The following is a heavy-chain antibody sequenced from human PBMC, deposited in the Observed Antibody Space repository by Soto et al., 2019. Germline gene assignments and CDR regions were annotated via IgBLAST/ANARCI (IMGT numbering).Heavy chain of an antibody. D-gene: IGHD5-12*01. J-gene: IGHJ6*02. CDR2: FDPSDSYT. CDR3: ARHVNTGSLYGMDV. V-gene: IGHV5-10-1*01. CDR1: GYSFTSYW. Sequence: PGESLKISCKGSGYSFTSYWISWVRQMPGKGLEWMGRFDPSDSYTYYSPSFQGHVTISADKSISTAYLQWSSLKASDTAMYYCARHVNTGSLYGMDVWGQGTTVTVSS.